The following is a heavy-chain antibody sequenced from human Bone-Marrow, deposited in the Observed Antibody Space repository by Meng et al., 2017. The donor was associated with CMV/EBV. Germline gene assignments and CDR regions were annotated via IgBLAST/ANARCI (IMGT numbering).Heavy chain of an antibody. CDR3: ARIPRTRNDYGDLYFDY. J-gene: IGHJ4*02. D-gene: IGHD4-17*01. V-gene: IGHV4-30-4*08. CDR1: SISSGDYD. Sequence: SISSGDYDWSWIRQPPGKGLEWIGYIYYSGSTYYNPSLKSRVTISVDTSKNQFSLKLSSVTAADTAVYYCARIPRTRNDYGDLYFDYWGQGTLVTVSS. CDR2: IYYSGST.